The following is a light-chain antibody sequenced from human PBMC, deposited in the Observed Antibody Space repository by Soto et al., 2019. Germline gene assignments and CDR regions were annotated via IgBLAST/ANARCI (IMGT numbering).Light chain of an antibody. J-gene: IGKJ4*01. CDR1: QSVSSNF. CDR2: GAS. V-gene: IGKV3-20*01. Sequence: EIVLTQSPGTLSLSPGERATLSCRASQSVSSNFLAWYQQKPGQAPRLLIYGASSRATDIPDRFSGSGSGTAFTITISRLEPEDFAVYYWQQYDTSLTFGGGTKVEIK. CDR3: QQYDTSLT.